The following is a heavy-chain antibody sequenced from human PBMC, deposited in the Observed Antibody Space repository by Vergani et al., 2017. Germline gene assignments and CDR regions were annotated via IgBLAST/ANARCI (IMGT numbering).Heavy chain of an antibody. V-gene: IGHV3-49*04. J-gene: IGHJ5*02. CDR3: TRENIVVVVAAWNWFDP. Sequence: EVQLVESGGGLVQPGRSLRLSCTASGFTFGDYAMSWVRQAPGKGLEWVGFIRSKAYGGTTEYAASVKGRFTISSDDSKSIAYLQMNSLKTEDTAVYYCTRENIVVVVAAWNWFDPWGQGTLVTVSS. CDR1: GFTFGDYA. D-gene: IGHD2-15*01. CDR2: IRSKAYGGTT.